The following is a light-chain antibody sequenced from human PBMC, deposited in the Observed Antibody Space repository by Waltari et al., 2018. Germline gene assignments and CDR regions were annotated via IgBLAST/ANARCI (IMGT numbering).Light chain of an antibody. CDR2: GAF. V-gene: IGKV3-20*01. CDR3: QQYADPPFT. CDR1: QTVAHTY. Sequence: EIVVTQSPATLSLVPGESATLSCRASQTVAHTYLAWFQQRPGQAPRLLIYGAFNRAAGIPHRFSGSGSGADFTLTISRLEPEDFAVYYCQQYADPPFTFGPGTKVDFK. J-gene: IGKJ3*01.